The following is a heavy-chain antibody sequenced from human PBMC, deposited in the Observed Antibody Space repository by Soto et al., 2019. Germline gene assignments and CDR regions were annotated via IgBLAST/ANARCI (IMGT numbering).Heavy chain of an antibody. CDR3: ARGAGYSSSSFAFDI. V-gene: IGHV1-2*04. CDR1: GYTFTGYY. J-gene: IGHJ3*02. Sequence: QVQLVQSGAEVKKPGASVKVSCKASGYTFTGYYMHXVRQXXXQGLEWMGWINPNSGGTNYAQKFQGWVTMTRDTSISTAYMELSRLRSDDTAVYYCARGAGYSSSSFAFDIWGQGTMVTVSS. CDR2: INPNSGGT. D-gene: IGHD6-6*01.